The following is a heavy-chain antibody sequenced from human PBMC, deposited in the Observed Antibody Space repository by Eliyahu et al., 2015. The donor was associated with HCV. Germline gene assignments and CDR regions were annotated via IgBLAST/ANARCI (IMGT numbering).Heavy chain of an antibody. CDR2: IWYDGSNK. D-gene: IGHD3-16*01. Sequence: QVQLVESGGGVVQPGRSLRLSCEASGFXFSSFGMHWVRXGPGKGVEWVAVIWYDGSNKYYADSVKGRFTISRDNSKNTLYLQMNSLRAEDTAVYYCARDGADKGVDAFDIWGQGTMVTVSS. V-gene: IGHV3-33*01. CDR3: ARDGADKGVDAFDI. CDR1: GFXFSSFG. J-gene: IGHJ3*02.